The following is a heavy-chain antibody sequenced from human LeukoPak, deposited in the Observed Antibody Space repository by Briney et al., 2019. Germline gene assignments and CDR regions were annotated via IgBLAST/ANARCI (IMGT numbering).Heavy chain of an antibody. CDR2: IKEDGSEK. D-gene: IGHD6-13*01. V-gene: IGHV3-7*01. J-gene: IGHJ4*02. CDR3: ASGRQLGY. Sequence: GGSLRLSCAAYGFTFSNYWMSWVRQAPGKGLEWVANIKEDGSEKYYVDSVKGRFTISRDNARNSLYLQMNSLRAEDTAVYYCASGRQLGYWGQGTLVTVSS. CDR1: GFTFSNYW.